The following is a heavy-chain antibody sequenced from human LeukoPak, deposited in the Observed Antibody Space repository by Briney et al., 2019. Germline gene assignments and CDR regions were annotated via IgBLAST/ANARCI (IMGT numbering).Heavy chain of an antibody. CDR3: AKDAYASGSYEDY. V-gene: IGHV3-23*01. D-gene: IGHD3-10*01. CDR1: GFTFSSYA. CDR2: ITTSAGST. Sequence: PGGSLRLSCAASGFTFSSYAMSWVRQAPGKGVEWVSGITTSAGSTYYADSVKGRSTISRDNSKNTLYLQMNSLRAEDTALYYCAKDAYASGSYEDYWGQGTLVTVSS. J-gene: IGHJ4*02.